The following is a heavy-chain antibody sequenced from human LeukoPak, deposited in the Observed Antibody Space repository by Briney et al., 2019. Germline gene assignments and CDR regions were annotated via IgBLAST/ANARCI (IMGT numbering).Heavy chain of an antibody. CDR1: GFTFSSYG. CDR2: ISGSGGST. J-gene: IGHJ4*02. D-gene: IGHD3-3*01. CDR3: ARVYHVFWSGYLIH. Sequence: GGSLSLSCAASGFTFSSYGMSWVRQAPGKGLEWVSAISGSGGSTYYADSVKGRFTISRDNSKNTLYLQMNSLRAEDTAVYYCARVYHVFWSGYLIHWGQGTLITVSS. V-gene: IGHV3-23*01.